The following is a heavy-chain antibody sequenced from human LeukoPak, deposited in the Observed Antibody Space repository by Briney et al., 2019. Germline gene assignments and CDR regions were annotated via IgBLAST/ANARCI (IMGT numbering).Heavy chain of an antibody. D-gene: IGHD4-17*01. CDR3: ARGGETTVIPFYFYYMDV. V-gene: IGHV1-69*05. Sequence: RASVTVSCKASGGAFSSFAISWVRQAPGQGLEWMGGIIPAINTTNYAQKFQGRVTVTTDESTSTAYMELSSLKSEDTAVYYCARGGETTVIPFYFYYMDVWGKGTTVTVSS. CDR2: IIPAINTT. CDR1: GGAFSSFA. J-gene: IGHJ6*03.